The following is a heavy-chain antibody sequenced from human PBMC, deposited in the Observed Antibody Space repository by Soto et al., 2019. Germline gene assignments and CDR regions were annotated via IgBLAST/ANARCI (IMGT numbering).Heavy chain of an antibody. J-gene: IGHJ4*02. CDR3: ARAGVTPHFFDY. D-gene: IGHD3-3*02. CDR1: GFSVRTNY. CDR2: FESGGSI. Sequence: EVQLVETGGGLIQPGGSLRLSCAASGFSVRTNYMSWVRQAPGKGLDWVSVFESGGSIYYADSMKGRFIISRDYAKNTVYLQMNNLRAEDTAVYYCARAGVTPHFFDYWGQGTLVTVSS. V-gene: IGHV3-53*02.